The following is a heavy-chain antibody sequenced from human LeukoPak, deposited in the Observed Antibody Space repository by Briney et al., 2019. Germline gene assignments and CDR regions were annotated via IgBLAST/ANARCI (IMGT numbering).Heavy chain of an antibody. V-gene: IGHV3-23*01. CDR3: AKDEAVAGYYFDY. CDR2: ISGSGGST. CDR1: GFTFSIYA. D-gene: IGHD6-19*01. J-gene: IGHJ4*02. Sequence: GGSLRLSCAASGFTFSIYAMSWVRQAPGKGLEWVSAISGSGGSTYYADSVKGRFTISRDNSKNTLYLQMNSLRAEDTAVYYCAKDEAVAGYYFDYWGQGTLVTVSS.